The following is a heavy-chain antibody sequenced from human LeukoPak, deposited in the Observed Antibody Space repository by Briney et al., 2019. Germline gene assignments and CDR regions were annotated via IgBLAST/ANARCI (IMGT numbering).Heavy chain of an antibody. CDR1: GDSISTYY. CDR2: IYYSGST. Sequence: RTSETLSLTCTVSGDSISTYYWSWIRQPPGKGLEWIGYIYYSGSTNYNPSLKSRVTISVDTSKNQFSLKLSSVTAADTAVYYCARVDYYDSSGYYGNAFDIWGQGTMVTVSS. D-gene: IGHD3-22*01. CDR3: ARVDYYDSSGYYGNAFDI. J-gene: IGHJ3*02. V-gene: IGHV4-59*01.